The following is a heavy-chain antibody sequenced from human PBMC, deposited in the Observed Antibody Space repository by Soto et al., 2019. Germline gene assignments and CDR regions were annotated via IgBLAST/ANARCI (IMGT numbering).Heavy chain of an antibody. Sequence: GASVKVSCKASGYTFTSYGSSWVRQAPGQGLEWMGWINPYNGNTKYAQKLQGRVTMTTDTSMSTAYMELRSLRSDDTAVYYCARDAAVGLFDYWGQGTLVTVSS. J-gene: IGHJ4*02. CDR2: INPYNGNT. D-gene: IGHD1-26*01. V-gene: IGHV1-18*01. CDR3: ARDAAVGLFDY. CDR1: GYTFTSYG.